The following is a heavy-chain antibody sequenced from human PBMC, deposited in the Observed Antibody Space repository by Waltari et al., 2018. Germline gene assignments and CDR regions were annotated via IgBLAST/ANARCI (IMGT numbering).Heavy chain of an antibody. CDR3: ARASYGSGSSWFDP. CDR1: GGSLRTHF. CDR2: IYSSGST. Sequence: QVQLQESGPGLVKPSETLSLICSVSGGSLRTHFCGWIRQPPGKTLEWSGNIYSSGSTNYNPSLTSRVTISLDMSKNQFSLKLRSVSAADTAVYYCARASYGSGSSWFDPWGQGNLVTVSS. J-gene: IGHJ5*02. D-gene: IGHD3-10*01. V-gene: IGHV4-59*11.